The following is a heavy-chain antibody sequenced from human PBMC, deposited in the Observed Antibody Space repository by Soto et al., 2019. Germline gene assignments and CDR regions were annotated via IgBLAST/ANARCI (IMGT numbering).Heavy chain of an antibody. J-gene: IGHJ5*02. Sequence: GGSLRLSCAASGFTFSSYAMSWVRQAPGKGLEWVSAISGSGGSTYYADSVKGRFTISRDNSKNTLYLQMNSLRAEDTAVYYCAKSQYCSSTSCNNWFDPWGQGTLVTVSS. D-gene: IGHD2-2*01. CDR2: ISGSGGST. CDR1: GFTFSSYA. V-gene: IGHV3-23*01. CDR3: AKSQYCSSTSCNNWFDP.